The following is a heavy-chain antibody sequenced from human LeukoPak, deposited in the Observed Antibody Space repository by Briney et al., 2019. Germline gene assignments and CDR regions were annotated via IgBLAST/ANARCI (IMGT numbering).Heavy chain of an antibody. V-gene: IGHV3-30*02. J-gene: IGHJ4*02. CDR3: AKDGLGIGTN. CDR2: IQYDGDNK. D-gene: IGHD1-1*01. Sequence: GGSLRLSCVASGFTFTRSAMHWVRQAPGKGLEWVAFIQYDGDNKYYADSVKGRFTISRDNSKNTLYLQMNSLRAEDTAVYYCAKDGLGIGTNWGQGTLVTVSS. CDR1: GFTFTRSA.